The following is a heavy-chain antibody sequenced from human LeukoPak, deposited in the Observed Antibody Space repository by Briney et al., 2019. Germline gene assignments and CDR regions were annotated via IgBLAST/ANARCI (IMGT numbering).Heavy chain of an antibody. CDR3: ARPVTATYAPLEY. CDR2: INSDGSSA. Sequence: GGSLRLSCAASGFTFSNYWMYWVRQAPGKGLVYVSRINSDGSSANYADSVQGRFTISRDNAKNTLYLEMNSLRADDTAVYYGARPVTATYAPLEYWGQGTLVTVSS. V-gene: IGHV3-74*01. J-gene: IGHJ4*02. CDR1: GFTFSNYW. D-gene: IGHD2-21*02.